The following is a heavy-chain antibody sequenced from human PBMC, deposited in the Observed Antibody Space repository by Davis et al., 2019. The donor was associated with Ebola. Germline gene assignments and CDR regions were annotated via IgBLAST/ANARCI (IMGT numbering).Heavy chain of an antibody. CDR3: ARELQHPAEGAFYYYYYMDV. CDR2: ISSSSSYI. Sequence: PGGSLRLSCAASGFTFSSYSMNWVRQAPGKGLEWVSSISSSSSYIYYADSVKGRFTISRDNAKNSLYLQMNSLRAEDTAVYYCARELQHPAEGAFYYYYYMDVWGKGTTVTVSS. V-gene: IGHV3-21*01. D-gene: IGHD6-13*01. CDR1: GFTFSSYS. J-gene: IGHJ6*03.